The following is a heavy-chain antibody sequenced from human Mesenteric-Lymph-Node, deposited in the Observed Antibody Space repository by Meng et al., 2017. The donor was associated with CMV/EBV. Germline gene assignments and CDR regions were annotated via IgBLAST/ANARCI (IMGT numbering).Heavy chain of an antibody. CDR1: TFYSEA. CDR2: ISSSGHST. CDR3: AKGSSTWYGAGGYNRFDS. Sequence: TFYSEAINWSRQATGKGLEWVYTISSSGHSTYYADSVKGRFTISRDNSKNTLYLQMNSLRAEDTAVYYCAKGSSTWYGAGGYNRFDSWGQGTLVTVSS. D-gene: IGHD6-13*01. V-gene: IGHV3-23*01. J-gene: IGHJ5*01.